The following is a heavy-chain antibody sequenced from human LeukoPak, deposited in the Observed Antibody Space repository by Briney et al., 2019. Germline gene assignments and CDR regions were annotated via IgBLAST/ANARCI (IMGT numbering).Heavy chain of an antibody. CDR2: INPNSGGT. CDR3: ARLPCSSTSCANWFDP. D-gene: IGHD2-2*01. CDR1: GYTFTGYY. J-gene: IGHJ5*02. Sequence: ASVKVSCKASGYTFTGYYIHWVRQAPGQGLEWMGWINPNSGGTNYAQKFQGRVTMTRDTSISTAYIELSRLRSDDTAVYYCARLPCSSTSCANWFDPWGQGTLVTVSS. V-gene: IGHV1-2*02.